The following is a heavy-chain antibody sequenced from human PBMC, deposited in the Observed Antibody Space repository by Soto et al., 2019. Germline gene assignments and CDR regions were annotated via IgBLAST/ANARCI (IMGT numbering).Heavy chain of an antibody. D-gene: IGHD3-22*01. CDR1: GGTFSSYA. Sequence: QVQLVQAGAEVKNPGSSVKVSCKASGGTFSSYAITWVRQAPGQGLEWMGGIIPIFGTANYAQKFQGRVTITADESTSTAYMELSSLRSEDTAVYYCARDRGPSSGYYPDCFDPWGQGTLVTVSS. CDR3: ARDRGPSSGYYPDCFDP. J-gene: IGHJ5*02. CDR2: IIPIFGTA. V-gene: IGHV1-69*12.